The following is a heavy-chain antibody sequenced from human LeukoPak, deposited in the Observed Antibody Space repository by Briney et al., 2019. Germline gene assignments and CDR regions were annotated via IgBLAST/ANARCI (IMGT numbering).Heavy chain of an antibody. CDR1: GYTFTSYD. D-gene: IGHD6-19*01. J-gene: IGHJ5*02. Sequence: EASVKVSCKASGYTFTSYDINWVRQATGQGLEWMGWMNPNSGNTGYAQKFQGRVTITRNTSISTAYMELSSLRSEDTAVYYCARGPVLFPGYSSGWYDRWGQGTLVTVSS. CDR2: MNPNSGNT. V-gene: IGHV1-8*03. CDR3: ARGPVLFPGYSSGWYDR.